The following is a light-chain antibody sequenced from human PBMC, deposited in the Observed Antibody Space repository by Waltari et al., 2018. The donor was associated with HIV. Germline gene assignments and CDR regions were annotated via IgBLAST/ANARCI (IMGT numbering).Light chain of an antibody. V-gene: IGLV2-23*02. CDR1: SSDVGSSNL. J-gene: IGLJ2*01. CDR3: CSYAGSSTLV. Sequence: QSALTQPASVSGSPGQSIPIPCPGTSSDVGSSNLVSWYQQHPGKAPKLMIYEVYKRPPGVSNRFSASKSGNTASLTISGLQAEDEADYYCCSYAGSSTLVFGGGTKLTVL. CDR2: EVY.